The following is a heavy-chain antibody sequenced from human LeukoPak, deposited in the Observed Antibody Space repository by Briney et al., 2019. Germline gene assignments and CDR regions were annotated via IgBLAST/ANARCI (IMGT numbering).Heavy chain of an antibody. CDR1: GFTFRTYE. J-gene: IGHJ4*02. CDR2: ISSTGNT. D-gene: IGHD2-2*01. CDR3: ARRYCSGTSCLIDY. V-gene: IGHV3-48*03. Sequence: GGSLRLSCATSGFTFRTYEMNWVRQAPGKVLEWISYISSTGNTIYEDSVKGRFTISRDNAKNSLFLQMNSLRAEDTAVYYCARRYCSGTSCLIDYWGQGTLVTVSS.